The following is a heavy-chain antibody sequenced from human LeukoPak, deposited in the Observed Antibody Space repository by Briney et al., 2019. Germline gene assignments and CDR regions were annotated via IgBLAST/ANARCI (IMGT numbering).Heavy chain of an antibody. CDR3: AKVLSRGYSYGPYFDY. D-gene: IGHD5-18*01. J-gene: IGHJ4*02. CDR2: ISWNSGSI. Sequence: GGSLRLSCAASGFIFDDYAMHWVRQAPGKGLEWVSGISWNSGSIGYADSVKGRFTISRDNAKNSLYLQMNSLRAEDTALYYCAKVLSRGYSYGPYFDYWGQGTLVTVSS. CDR1: GFIFDDYA. V-gene: IGHV3-9*01.